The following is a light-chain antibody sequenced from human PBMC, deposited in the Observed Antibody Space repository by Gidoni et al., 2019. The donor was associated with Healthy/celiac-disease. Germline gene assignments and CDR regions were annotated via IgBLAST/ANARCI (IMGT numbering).Light chain of an antibody. CDR3: QQSYSTPPIFT. Sequence: DIQMTQSPSSLSASVGDRVTITCRASQSISSYLNWYQQKPGKATKLLIYAASSLQSGVPSRFSGSGSVTDFTLTISSLQPEDFATYYCQQSYSTPPIFTFGPGTKVDIK. V-gene: IGKV1-39*01. CDR2: AAS. J-gene: IGKJ3*01. CDR1: QSISSY.